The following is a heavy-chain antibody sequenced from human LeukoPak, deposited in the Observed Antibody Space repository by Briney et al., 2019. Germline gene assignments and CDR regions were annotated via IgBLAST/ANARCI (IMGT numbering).Heavy chain of an antibody. CDR1: GFTFSSYG. J-gene: IGHJ6*02. CDR2: ISFDGINK. CDR3: VKSYGSSHYYYYGLDV. Sequence: GGSLRLSCAATGFTFSSYGMHWVRQAPGKGLEWVAVISFDGINKYSADSVKGRFTVSRDNSKNTLSLQMNSLRPEDTAMYYCVKSYGSSHYYYYGLDVWGQGTTVTVSS. D-gene: IGHD3-10*01. V-gene: IGHV3-30*18.